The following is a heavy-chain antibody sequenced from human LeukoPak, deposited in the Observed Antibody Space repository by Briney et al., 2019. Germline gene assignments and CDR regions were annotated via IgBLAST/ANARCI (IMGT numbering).Heavy chain of an antibody. CDR2: ISGSGGST. CDR1: GFTFSSYG. D-gene: IGHD3-16*02. V-gene: IGHV3-23*01. Sequence: GGSLRLSCAVSGFTFSSYGMSWVRQAPGRGLEWVSVISGSGGSTYYADSVKGRFTISRDNSKNTLYLQMNSLRAEDTAVYYCAKDAGTFGGVIADRGFDYWGQGTLVTVSS. J-gene: IGHJ4*02. CDR3: AKDAGTFGGVIADRGFDY.